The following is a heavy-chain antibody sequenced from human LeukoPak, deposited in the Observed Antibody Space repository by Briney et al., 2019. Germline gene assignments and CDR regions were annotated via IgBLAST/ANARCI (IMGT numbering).Heavy chain of an antibody. D-gene: IGHD1-26*01. V-gene: IGHV3-21*01. J-gene: IGHJ4*02. CDR2: ISSSSSYI. Sequence: PGGSLRLSCAASGFTFSSYSMNWVRQAPGKGLEWVSSISSSSSYIYYADSVKGRFTISRDNAKNSLYLQMNSLRAEDTAVYYCARASQSPRSGSYPANWGQGTLVTVSS. CDR1: GFTFSSYS. CDR3: ARASQSPRSGSYPAN.